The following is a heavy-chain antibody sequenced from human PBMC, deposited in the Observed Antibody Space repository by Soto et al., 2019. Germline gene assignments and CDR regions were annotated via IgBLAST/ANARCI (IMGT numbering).Heavy chain of an antibody. Sequence: GASVKVSCKASGYTFTSYAMHWVRQAPGQRLEWMGWINAGNGNTKYSQKFQGRVTITRDTSASTAYMELSSLRSEDTALYYCATNRRGTTSDYYYYGMDVWGQGTTVTVSS. J-gene: IGHJ6*02. CDR3: ATNRRGTTSDYYYYGMDV. V-gene: IGHV1-3*01. D-gene: IGHD1-1*01. CDR1: GYTFTSYA. CDR2: INAGNGNT.